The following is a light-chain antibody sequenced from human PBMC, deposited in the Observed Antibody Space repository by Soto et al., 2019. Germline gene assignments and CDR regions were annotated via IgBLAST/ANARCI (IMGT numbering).Light chain of an antibody. J-gene: IGLJ2*01. CDR2: LNRDGSH. V-gene: IGLV4-69*01. Sequence: QLVLTQSPSASASLGASVKLTCTLSSGHSNYAIAWHQQQPEKGPRYLMKLNRDGSHSKGDGIPNRFSGSSSGAERYLTSARLQSEDDADYYCQTWGTGIVIFGGGTKLTVL. CDR1: SGHSNYA. CDR3: QTWGTGIVI.